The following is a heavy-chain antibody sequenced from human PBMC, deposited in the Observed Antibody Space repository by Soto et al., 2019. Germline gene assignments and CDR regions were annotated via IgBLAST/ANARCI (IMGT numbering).Heavy chain of an antibody. Sequence: SETLSLTCTVSGGSVSSGSYYWSWIRQPPGKGLEWIGYIYYSGSTNYNPSLKSRVTISVDTSKNQFSLKLSSVTAADTAVYYCASWGFYDSSGYYPEYFQNWGQGTLVTVSS. CDR2: IYYSGST. D-gene: IGHD3-22*01. J-gene: IGHJ1*01. CDR3: ASWGFYDSSGYYPEYFQN. CDR1: GGSVSSGSYY. V-gene: IGHV4-61*01.